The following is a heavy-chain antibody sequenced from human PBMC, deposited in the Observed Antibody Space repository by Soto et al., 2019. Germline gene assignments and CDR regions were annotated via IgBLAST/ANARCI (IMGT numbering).Heavy chain of an antibody. CDR1: GFTFSSSW. V-gene: IGHV3-7*04. J-gene: IGHJ5*02. Sequence: EVQLVESGGGLVQPGGSLRLSCAASGFTFSSSWMSWVRQAPGKGLEWVANIKQDGSEKYYVDSVKGRFTISRDNAKNSLYLQMNSLRAEDTAVYYCARAGVGQWLVPGNWFDPWGQGTLVTVSS. D-gene: IGHD6-19*01. CDR3: ARAGVGQWLVPGNWFDP. CDR2: IKQDGSEK.